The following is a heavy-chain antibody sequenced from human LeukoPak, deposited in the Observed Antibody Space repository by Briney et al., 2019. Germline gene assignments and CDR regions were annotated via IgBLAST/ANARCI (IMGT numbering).Heavy chain of an antibody. CDR1: GFTFSSYS. CDR3: ARDHGFGWVGELLSLDY. CDR2: ISSSSSTI. V-gene: IGHV3-48*01. D-gene: IGHD3-10*01. J-gene: IGHJ4*02. Sequence: PGGSLRLSCAASGFTFSSYSMNWVRQAPGKGLEWVSYISSSSSTIYYADSVKGRFTISRDNAKNSLYLQMNSLRAEDTAVYYCARDHGFGWVGELLSLDYWGQGTLVTVSS.